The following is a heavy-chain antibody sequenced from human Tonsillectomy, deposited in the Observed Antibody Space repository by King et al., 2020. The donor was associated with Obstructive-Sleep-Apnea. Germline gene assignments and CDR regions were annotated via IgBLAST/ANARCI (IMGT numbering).Heavy chain of an antibody. Sequence: QLVESGGGVVQPGRSLRLSCTASGFIFSSYALHWVRQAPGKGLEWVAVMSHDGRNKFYAGSVKGRFTISRDISNNTLYLQMNTLRPEDTAVYYCAGDRVAGSPITDRWFDLWGQGTLVTVSS. D-gene: IGHD6-19*01. CDR2: MSHDGRNK. V-gene: IGHV3-30*04. CDR1: GFIFSSYA. CDR3: AGDRVAGSPITDRWFDL. J-gene: IGHJ5*02.